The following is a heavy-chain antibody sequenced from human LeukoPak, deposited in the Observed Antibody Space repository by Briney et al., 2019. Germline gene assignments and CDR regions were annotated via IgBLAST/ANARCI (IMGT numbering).Heavy chain of an antibody. D-gene: IGHD2-2*01. Sequence: SETLSLTCAVSGGSISSYYWSWIRQPAGKGLEWIGRIYTSGSTNYNPSLKSRVTMSVDTSKNQFSLKLSSVTAADTAVYYCARDLTVVVPAAHYYYGMDVWGQGTTVTVSS. CDR2: IYTSGST. J-gene: IGHJ6*02. CDR3: ARDLTVVVPAAHYYYGMDV. V-gene: IGHV4-4*07. CDR1: GGSISSYY.